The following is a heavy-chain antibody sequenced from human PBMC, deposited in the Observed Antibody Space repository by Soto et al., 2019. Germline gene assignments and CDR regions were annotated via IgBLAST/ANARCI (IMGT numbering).Heavy chain of an antibody. J-gene: IGHJ4*02. CDR1: GGSISSGNYY. CDR3: AGKRSSGATFDY. CDR2: IYYSGST. Sequence: QVQLQESGPGLVKPSQTLSLTCTVSGGSISSGNYYWSWIRQHPGKGLEWVGYIYYSGSTYYNPSLKSRVMISVDTSKNQFSPKLSSVTAADTAVYYCAGKRSSGATFDYWGQGTLVTVSS. D-gene: IGHD2-15*01. V-gene: IGHV4-31*03.